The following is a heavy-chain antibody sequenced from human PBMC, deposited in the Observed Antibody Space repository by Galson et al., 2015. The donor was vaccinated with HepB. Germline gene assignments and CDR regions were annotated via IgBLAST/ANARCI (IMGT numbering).Heavy chain of an antibody. V-gene: IGHV3-21*01. CDR2: LCGGSSYI. D-gene: IGHD6-13*01. CDR3: VRAAYSGTWYDPGNY. J-gene: IGHJ4*02. Sequence: SLRLSCAASGFTFYSYTMNWVRQAPGKGLEWLASLCGGSSYIYYRDSMKGQFTISRDNAKNSLYLQITRLRAEDPAVYYFVRAAYSGTWYDPGNYWGQGTLVTVAS. CDR1: GFTFYSYT.